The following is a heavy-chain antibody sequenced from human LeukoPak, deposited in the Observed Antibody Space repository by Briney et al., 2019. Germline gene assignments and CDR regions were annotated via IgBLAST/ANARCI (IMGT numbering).Heavy chain of an antibody. J-gene: IGHJ4*02. CDR2: IYPGDSDT. CDR3: ARSVIAATTTVGYYFDY. V-gene: IGHV5-51*01. CDR1: GYSFTTYW. Sequence: GESLKISCKGSGYSFTTYWIAWVRQMPGKGLEWMGIIYPGDSDTRYSPSFQGQVTISADKSISTAYLQWSSLKASDTAMYYCARSVIAATTTVGYYFDYWGQGTLVTVSS. D-gene: IGHD6-13*01.